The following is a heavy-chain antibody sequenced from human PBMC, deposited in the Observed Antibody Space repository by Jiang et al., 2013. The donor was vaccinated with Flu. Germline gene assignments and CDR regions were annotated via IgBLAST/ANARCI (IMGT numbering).Heavy chain of an antibody. CDR2: ISYDGSHK. V-gene: IGHV3-30*03. CDR3: AREDPRGPFYYGMDV. CDR1: GFTFTSYG. J-gene: IGHJ6*02. Sequence: VQLLESGGGVVQPGRSLRLSCAASGFTFTSYGMHWVRQAPGKGLEWVALISYDGSHKYYSDSLKGRFSISRDNSQNTVYLQMNSLSGEDTAVYYCAREDPRGPFYYGMDVWGQGTAVTVSS.